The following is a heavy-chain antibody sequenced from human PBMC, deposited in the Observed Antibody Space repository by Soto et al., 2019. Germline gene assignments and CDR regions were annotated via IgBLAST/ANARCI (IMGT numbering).Heavy chain of an antibody. CDR2: IKQDGSEK. D-gene: IGHD2-2*01. V-gene: IGHV3-7*01. Sequence: GGSLRLSCAASGFTFSSYWMSWVRQAPGKGLEWVANIKQDGSEKYYVDSVKGRSTISRDNAKNSLYLQMNSLRAEDTAVYYCAREGRYCSSTSCLNWFDPWGQGTLVTVSS. J-gene: IGHJ5*02. CDR1: GFTFSSYW. CDR3: AREGRYCSSTSCLNWFDP.